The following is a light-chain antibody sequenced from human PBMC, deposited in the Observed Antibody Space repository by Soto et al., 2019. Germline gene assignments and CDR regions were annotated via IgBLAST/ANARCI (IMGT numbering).Light chain of an antibody. CDR3: QQYYRTPNT. V-gene: IGKV4-1*01. CDR2: WAS. CDR1: QSVLYSSDSNNY. Sequence: DIVMTQSPDSLAVSLGERATLHCKSSQSVLYSSDSNNYLAWYQQKPGQPPKLLIYWASTRESGVPDRFSGSGSETDFTLTISSLQAEDVATYYCQQYYRTPNTFGQGTKLEIK. J-gene: IGKJ2*01.